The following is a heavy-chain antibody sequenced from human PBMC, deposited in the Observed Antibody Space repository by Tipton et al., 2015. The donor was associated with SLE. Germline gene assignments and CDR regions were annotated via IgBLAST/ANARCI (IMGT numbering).Heavy chain of an antibody. J-gene: IGHJ5*02. CDR1: GGSISSYY. CDR2: IYYSGST. CDR3: AREEYSSGWTEVHWFDP. Sequence: LRLSCTVSGGSISSYYWSWIRQPPGKGLEWIGYIYYSGSTNYNPSLRSRVTISVDTSKNQFSLKLSSVTAADTAVYYCAREEYSSGWTEVHWFDPWGQGTLVTVSS. D-gene: IGHD6-19*01. V-gene: IGHV4-59*01.